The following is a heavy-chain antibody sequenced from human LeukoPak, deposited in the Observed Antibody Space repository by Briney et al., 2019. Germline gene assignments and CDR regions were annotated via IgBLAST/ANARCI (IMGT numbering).Heavy chain of an antibody. CDR2: IYTSGTT. J-gene: IGHJ6*03. CDR3: ARATGSSVPYYYYMDV. CDR1: GGSIRSGSYY. D-gene: IGHD2-2*01. Sequence: SETLSLTCTGSGGSIRSGSYYWSWIRQPAGKGLEWIGRIYTSGTTNYNPSLKSRVTISVDTSKNQFSLKLRSVTAADTAVYYCARATGSSVPYYYYMDVWGKGTTVTVSS. V-gene: IGHV4-61*02.